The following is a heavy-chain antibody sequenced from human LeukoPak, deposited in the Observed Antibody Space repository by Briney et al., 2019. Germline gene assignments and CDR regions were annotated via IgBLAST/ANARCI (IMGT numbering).Heavy chain of an antibody. CDR2: IIPIFGTA. CDR1: GGIFSSYA. CDR3: ARDQRPDCSGGSCYPFFDY. V-gene: IGHV1-69*13. J-gene: IGHJ4*02. D-gene: IGHD2-15*01. Sequence: GASVKVSCKASGGIFSSYAINWVRQAPGQGLEWMGGIIPIFGTANYAQKFQRRDTITADESTSTAYMELSSLRSEDTAVYYCARDQRPDCSGGSCYPFFDYWGQGTLVTVSS.